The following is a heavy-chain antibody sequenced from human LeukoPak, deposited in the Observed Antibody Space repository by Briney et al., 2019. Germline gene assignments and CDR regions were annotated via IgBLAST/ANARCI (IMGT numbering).Heavy chain of an antibody. V-gene: IGHV3-74*01. J-gene: IGHJ4*02. CDR2: INSDGSST. CDR1: GFTFSSYW. Sequence: GGSLRLSCAASGFTFSSYWMHWVRQAPGKGLVWVSRINSDGSSTTYADSVKGRFTISRDNAKNTLYLQMNSLRAEDTAVYYCASSGIAVAGTRYFDYWGQGTLVTVSS. D-gene: IGHD6-19*01. CDR3: ASSGIAVAGTRYFDY.